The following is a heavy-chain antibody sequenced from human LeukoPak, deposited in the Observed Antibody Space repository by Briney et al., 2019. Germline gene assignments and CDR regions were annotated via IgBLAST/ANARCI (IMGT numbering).Heavy chain of an antibody. J-gene: IGHJ4*02. CDR2: ISWNSGSI. CDR3: AKDYGIAVAGGFDY. Sequence: GGSLRLSCAASGFTFDDYAIHWVRQAPGKGLEWVSGISWNSGSIGYADSVKGRFTISRDNAKNSLYLQMNSLRAEDMALYYCAKDYGIAVAGGFDYWGQGTLVTVSS. CDR1: GFTFDDYA. D-gene: IGHD6-13*01. V-gene: IGHV3-9*03.